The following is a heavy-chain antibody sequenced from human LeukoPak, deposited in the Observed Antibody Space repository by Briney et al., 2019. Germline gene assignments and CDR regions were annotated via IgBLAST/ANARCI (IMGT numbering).Heavy chain of an antibody. D-gene: IGHD6-19*01. J-gene: IGHJ4*02. CDR1: GYTFTCYD. V-gene: IGHV1-8*01. CDR2: MNHNSGNT. Sequence: ASVKVSCKASGYTFTCYDINWVRQATGQGLEWMGWMNHNSGNTGYAQKFQGRVTMTRNTSISTAYMELSSLRSEDTAVYYCARRSSGWYFYDYWGQGTLVTVSS. CDR3: ARRSSGWYFYDY.